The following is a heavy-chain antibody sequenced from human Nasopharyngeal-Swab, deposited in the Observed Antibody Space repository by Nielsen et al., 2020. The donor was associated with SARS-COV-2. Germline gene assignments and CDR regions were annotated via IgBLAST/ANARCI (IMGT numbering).Heavy chain of an antibody. CDR1: GFTFSDFG. Sequence: GESLKISCAASGFTFSDFGMHWVRQAPGKGLEWVGVIWHDGSEKYYAGSVKGRFTISRDNSRDTLYLQMNTLRDEDTAVYYYARLRYYSSDYWGQGTLVTVSS. J-gene: IGHJ4*02. D-gene: IGHD1-26*01. CDR2: IWHDGSEK. CDR3: ARLRYYSSDY. V-gene: IGHV3-33*01.